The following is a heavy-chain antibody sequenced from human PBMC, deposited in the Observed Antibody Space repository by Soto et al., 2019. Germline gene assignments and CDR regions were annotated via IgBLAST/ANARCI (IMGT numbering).Heavy chain of an antibody. CDR3: ATVVRSSWYLRWFDP. CDR1: GYTLTELS. V-gene: IGHV1-24*01. CDR2: FDPEDGET. J-gene: IGHJ5*02. D-gene: IGHD6-13*01. Sequence: ASVKVSWKVSGYTLTELSMHWVRQAPGKGLEWMGGFDPEDGETIYAQKFQGRVTMTEDTSTDTAYMELSSLRSEDTAVYYCATVVRSSWYLRWFDPWGQGTLVTVSS.